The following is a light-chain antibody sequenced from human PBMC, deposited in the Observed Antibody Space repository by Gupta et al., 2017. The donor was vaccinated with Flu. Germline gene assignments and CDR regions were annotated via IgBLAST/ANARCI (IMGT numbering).Light chain of an antibody. V-gene: IGLV8-61*01. Sequence: VVTQEPSLSVSLGGTVTITCGLSSGSVSTSTLPSWYQQTPGQAPSTLIYTKNSRSSGVPDRFSCSILGNKAALTLTGAQADGESDFYCVLYMSSGPSWVFGGGTKRTVL. J-gene: IGLJ3*02. CDR1: SGSVSTSTL. CDR2: TKN. CDR3: VLYMSSGPSWV.